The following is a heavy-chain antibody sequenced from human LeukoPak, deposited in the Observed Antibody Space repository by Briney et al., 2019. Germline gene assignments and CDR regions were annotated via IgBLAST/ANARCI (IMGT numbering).Heavy chain of an antibody. CDR1: GYTFTSYY. CDR3: ARVKGNYYGSGSYYY. Sequence: GASVKVSCKASGYTFTSYYMHWVRQAPGQGLEWMGWINPNSGGTNYAQKFQGRVTMTRDTSISTAYMELSRLRSDDTAVYYCARVKGNYYGSGSYYYWGQGTLVTVSS. CDR2: INPNSGGT. V-gene: IGHV1-2*02. J-gene: IGHJ4*02. D-gene: IGHD3-10*01.